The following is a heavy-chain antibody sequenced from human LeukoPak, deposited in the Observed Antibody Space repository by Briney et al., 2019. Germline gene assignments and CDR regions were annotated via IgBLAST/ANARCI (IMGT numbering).Heavy chain of an antibody. Sequence: SETLSLTCTVSGGSISSGSYYWSWIRQPAGKGLEWIGRIYTSGSTNYNPFLKSRVTISVDTSKNQFSLKLSSVTAADTAVYYCARVTSSDWYSYYYYMDVWGKGTTVTISS. CDR3: ARVTSSDWYSYYYYMDV. J-gene: IGHJ6*03. V-gene: IGHV4-61*02. CDR2: IYTSGST. D-gene: IGHD6-19*01. CDR1: GGSISSGSYY.